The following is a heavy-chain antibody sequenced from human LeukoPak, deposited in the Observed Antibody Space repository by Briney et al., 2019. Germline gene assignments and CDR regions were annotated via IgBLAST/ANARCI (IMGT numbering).Heavy chain of an antibody. CDR3: ARGAFSGTYGPSDY. V-gene: IGHV1-46*01. CDR1: GYTFTNYY. D-gene: IGHD1-26*01. J-gene: IGHJ4*02. Sequence: GASVKLSCKAFGYTFTNYYMHWVRQAPGQGLEWKGVINPRGGGTSYAQKFQGRITMTGDTSTSTLYLELSSLRSEDTAVYYCARGAFSGTYGPSDYWGQGTLVTVSS. CDR2: INPRGGGT.